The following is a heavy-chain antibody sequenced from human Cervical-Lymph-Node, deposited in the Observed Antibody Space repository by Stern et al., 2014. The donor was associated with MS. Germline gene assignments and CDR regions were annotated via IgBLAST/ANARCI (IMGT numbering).Heavy chain of an antibody. CDR2: IYNVGRT. D-gene: IGHD3-10*01. CDR1: GGSVNSDGDY. J-gene: IGHJ6*02. V-gene: IGHV4-61*08. Sequence: MQLVESGPGLVKPSETLSLSCTVSGGSVNSDGDYWSWIRQPPGKGLEWIGYIYNVGRTNYNPSVKSRVTISLDMSKNQFSLKLNSVTPADTAMYFCARDRQRAGSEVRGIDVWGQGTTVTVSS. CDR3: ARDRQRAGSEVRGIDV.